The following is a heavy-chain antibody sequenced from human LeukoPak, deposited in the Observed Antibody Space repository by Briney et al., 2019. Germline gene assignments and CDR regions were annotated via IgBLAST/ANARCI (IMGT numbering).Heavy chain of an antibody. CDR2: INPNSGDT. V-gene: IGHV1-2*02. D-gene: IGHD2-8*01. Sequence: GASVKVSCKASGYTFTGYYMQWVRQAPGQGFEWMGWINPNSGDTNYAQNFQGRVTMTRDTSTSTVYMELSSLRSEDTAVYYCAGGTTNTKGAFDMWGQGTMVTVSS. J-gene: IGHJ3*02. CDR3: AGGTTNTKGAFDM. CDR1: GYTFTGYY.